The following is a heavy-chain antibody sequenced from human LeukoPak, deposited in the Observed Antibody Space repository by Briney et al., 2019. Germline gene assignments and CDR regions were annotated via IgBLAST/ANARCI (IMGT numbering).Heavy chain of an antibody. CDR2: ISSYNGDT. Sequence: GASVKVSCKASGYTFTSYGITWVRQAPGQGLEWMGWISSYNGDTKYAQKVQGRVTMTTDTSTSTAYMELRSLTSDDTAVYYCARVVFEVGFQFDFWGQGTLVTVSS. CDR3: ARVVFEVGFQFDF. J-gene: IGHJ4*02. D-gene: IGHD1-26*01. V-gene: IGHV1-18*01. CDR1: GYTFTSYG.